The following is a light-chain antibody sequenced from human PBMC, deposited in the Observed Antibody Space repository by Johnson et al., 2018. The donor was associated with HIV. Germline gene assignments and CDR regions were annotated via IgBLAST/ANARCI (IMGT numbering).Light chain of an antibody. Sequence: QSVLSQPPSVSAAPGQKVTISCSGSSSNIGNNYVSWYQQLPGTAPKLLIYDNNKRPSGIPDRFSGSKSGTSATLGITALQTGDEADYYCGTWDSSLSAGVFGTGTNVTVL. V-gene: IGLV1-51*01. J-gene: IGLJ1*01. CDR2: DNN. CDR1: SSNIGNNY. CDR3: GTWDSSLSAGV.